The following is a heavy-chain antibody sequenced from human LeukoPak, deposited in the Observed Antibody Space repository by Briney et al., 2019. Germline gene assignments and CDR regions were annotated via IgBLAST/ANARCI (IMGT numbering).Heavy chain of an antibody. CDR3: ARLGYGSGSYYAPAY. CDR1: GFTFSSYG. CDR2: IKQDGSEK. J-gene: IGHJ4*02. D-gene: IGHD3-10*01. V-gene: IGHV3-7*01. Sequence: AGGSLRLSCAASGFTFSSYGMHWVRQAPGKGLEWVANIKQDGSEKYYVDSVKGRFTISRDNAKNSLYLQMNSLRAEDTAVYYCARLGYGSGSYYAPAYWGQGTLVTVSS.